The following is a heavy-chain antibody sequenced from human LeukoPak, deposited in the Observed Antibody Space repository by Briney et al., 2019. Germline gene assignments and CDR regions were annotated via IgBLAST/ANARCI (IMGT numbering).Heavy chain of an antibody. CDR2: ISGSGGST. D-gene: IGHD6-13*01. CDR3: AKVDIAAAYDY. Sequence: GGSLRLSCAASGFTFKDYTMNWVRQSPGKGLQWVSAISGSGGSTYYADSVKGRFTISRDNSKNTLYLQMNSLRAEDTAVYYCAKVDIAAAYDYWGQGTLVTVSS. J-gene: IGHJ4*02. CDR1: GFTFKDYT. V-gene: IGHV3-23*01.